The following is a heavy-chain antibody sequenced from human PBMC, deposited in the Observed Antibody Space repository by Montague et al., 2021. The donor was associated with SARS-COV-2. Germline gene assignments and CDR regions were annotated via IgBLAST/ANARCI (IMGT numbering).Heavy chain of an antibody. CDR1: GFSLSTSGMC. J-gene: IGHJ6*02. D-gene: IGHD3-9*01. CDR3: ARIRYDILTGYYYGMDA. Sequence: PALVTPTQTLTLTCTFSGFSLSTSGMCVSWIRQPPGKALEWLALIDWDDDKYYSTSLKTRLTISKDTSKNQVVLTMTNMDPVDTATYYCARIRYDILTGYYYGMDAWGQGTTVTVSS. CDR2: IDWDDDK. V-gene: IGHV2-70*01.